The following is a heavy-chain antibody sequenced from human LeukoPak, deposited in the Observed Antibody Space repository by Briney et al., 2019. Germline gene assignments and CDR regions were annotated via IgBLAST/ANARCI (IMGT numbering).Heavy chain of an antibody. J-gene: IGHJ2*01. CDR3: AKDRTVGASYWYFDL. CDR1: GVTLSNYA. V-gene: IGHV3-23*01. D-gene: IGHD1-26*01. Sequence: GGSLRLSCVASGVTLSNYAMSWARQAPGKGLEWGSGISSSGSGGNTYYAASVKGRFTISRDSSRNTLFLHMNPLRAEDTAIYYCAKDRTVGASYWYFDLWGRGTLVTVSS. CDR2: ISSSGSGGNT.